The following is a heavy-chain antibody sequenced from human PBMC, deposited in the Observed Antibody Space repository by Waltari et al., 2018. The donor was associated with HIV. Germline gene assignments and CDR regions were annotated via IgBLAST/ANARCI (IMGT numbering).Heavy chain of an antibody. CDR1: GLPSMILA. J-gene: IGHJ4*02. Sequence: QVQLVESGGGVVQPGRPLSLPGAASGLPSMILARRGVRQVPGKGLEWVAVIWHDANNQYYADSVQGRFTISRDNSKNTLYLQMNSLRAEDTALYYCARDSPAFSRGTEELDYWGQGTLVTVSS. V-gene: IGHV3-33*01. D-gene: IGHD2-2*01. CDR3: ARDSPAFSRGTEELDY. CDR2: IWHDANNQ.